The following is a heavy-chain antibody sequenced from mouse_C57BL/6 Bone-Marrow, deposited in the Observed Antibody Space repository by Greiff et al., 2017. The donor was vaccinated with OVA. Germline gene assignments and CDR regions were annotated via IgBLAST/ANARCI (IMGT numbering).Heavy chain of an antibody. V-gene: IGHV5-4*01. CDR2: ISDGGSYT. J-gene: IGHJ1*03. CDR1: GFTFSSYA. CDR3: ARDPPFYDSYWYFDV. Sequence: EVQGVESGGGLVKPGGSLKLSCAASGFTFSSYAMSWVRQTPEKRLEWVATISDGGSYTYYPDNVKGRFTISRDNAKNNLYLQMSHLKSEDTAMYYCARDPPFYDSYWYFDVWGTGTTVTVSS. D-gene: IGHD2-3*01.